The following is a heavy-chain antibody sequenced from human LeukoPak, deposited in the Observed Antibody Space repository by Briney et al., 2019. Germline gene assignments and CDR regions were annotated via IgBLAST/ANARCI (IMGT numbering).Heavy chain of an antibody. Sequence: ASVKVSCKASGYTFTGYYMHWVRQAPGQGLEWTGWINPNSGGTNYAQKFQGRVTMTRDTSISTAYMELSRLRSDDTAVYYCATIDYGDNKPFDYWGQGTLVTVSS. CDR3: ATIDYGDNKPFDY. V-gene: IGHV1-2*02. D-gene: IGHD4-17*01. CDR2: INPNSGGT. CDR1: GYTFTGYY. J-gene: IGHJ4*02.